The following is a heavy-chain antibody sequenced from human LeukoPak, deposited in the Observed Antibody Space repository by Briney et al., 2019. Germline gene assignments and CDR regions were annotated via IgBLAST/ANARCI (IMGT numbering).Heavy chain of an antibody. D-gene: IGHD6-19*01. V-gene: IGHV1-2*02. CDR1: GYTFTRYF. J-gene: IGHJ4*02. CDR3: ARVDATSLAVHY. Sequence: ASVKVSCKTSGYTFTRYFLNWVRQAPGQGLEWMGRIKPNSGVTDNGQKFQGRVTITRDKSIGTAYMELSGLTFDDTAVYYCARVDATSLAVHYWGQGTLVTVSS. CDR2: IKPNSGVT.